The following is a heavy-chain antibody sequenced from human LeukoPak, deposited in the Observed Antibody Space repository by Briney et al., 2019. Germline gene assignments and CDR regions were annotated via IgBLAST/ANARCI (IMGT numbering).Heavy chain of an antibody. CDR2: ISSSSYI. J-gene: IGHJ4*02. CDR3: ARQGSSAAFDY. V-gene: IGHV3-21*01. CDR1: GFTFSSYS. D-gene: IGHD1-26*01. Sequence: PGGSLRLSCAASGFTFSSYSMNWVRQAPGKGLEWVSSISSSSYIYYADSVKGRFTISRDNAKNSLYLQMNSLRAEDTAVYYCARQGSSAAFDYWGQGTLVTVSS.